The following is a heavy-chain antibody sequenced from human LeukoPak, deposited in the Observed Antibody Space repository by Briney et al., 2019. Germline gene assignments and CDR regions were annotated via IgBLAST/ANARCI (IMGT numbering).Heavy chain of an antibody. J-gene: IGHJ6*03. Sequence: SETLSLTCTVSGGSISSGSYYWSWIRQPAGKGLEWIGRIDTSGSTNYNPSLKSRVTISVDTSKNQFSLKLSSVTAADTAVYYCAREPGDYYYYYYMDVWGKGTTVTVSS. CDR3: AREPGDYYYYYYMDV. CDR2: IDTSGST. V-gene: IGHV4-61*02. D-gene: IGHD3-10*01. CDR1: GGSISSGSYY.